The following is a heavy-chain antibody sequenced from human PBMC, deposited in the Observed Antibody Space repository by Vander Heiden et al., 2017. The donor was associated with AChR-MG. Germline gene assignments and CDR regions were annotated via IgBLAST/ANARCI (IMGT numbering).Heavy chain of an antibody. CDR3: TRGSTGWGFVF. D-gene: IGHD2-8*02. CDR1: GYPFRNHA. CDR2: ISPIIGTA. Sequence: VQLVQSGPEVQKPGSSVTVSCKTSGYPFRNHAISWVRQAPGQGPEWMGGISPIIGTASYAQKFQDRVTITADESTSTAYLEVNSLTSEDTALYYCTRGSTGWGFVFWGQGTRVTVSS. J-gene: IGHJ4*02. V-gene: IGHV1-69*01.